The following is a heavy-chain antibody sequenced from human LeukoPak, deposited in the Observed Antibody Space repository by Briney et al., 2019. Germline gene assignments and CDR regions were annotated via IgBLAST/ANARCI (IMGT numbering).Heavy chain of an antibody. CDR3: ARGGRAYRYGLLTF. CDR1: GFTFSRYE. D-gene: IGHD5-18*01. J-gene: IGHJ4*02. Sequence: PGGSLRLSCPASGFTFSRYEMNWVRQAPGKGLEWVSYVSSSGSTIYYADSVKGRFTISRDNAKNSLYLQMNSLRAEDTAVYYCARGGRAYRYGLLTFWGQGTLVTVSS. V-gene: IGHV3-48*03. CDR2: VSSSGSTI.